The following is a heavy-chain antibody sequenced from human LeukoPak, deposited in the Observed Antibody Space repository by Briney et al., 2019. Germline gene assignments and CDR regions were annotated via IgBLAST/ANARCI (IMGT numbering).Heavy chain of an antibody. V-gene: IGHV4-4*07. J-gene: IGHJ4*02. CDR1: GGSISSYY. Sequence: SETLSLTCTVSGGSISSYYWSWIRQPAGKGLEWIGRIYTSGSTNYNPSLKSRVTMSVDTSKNQFSLKLSSVTAADTAVYYCARDVPPAAAGTPFDYWGQGTLVTVSS. CDR2: IYTSGST. D-gene: IGHD6-13*01. CDR3: ARDVPPAAAGTPFDY.